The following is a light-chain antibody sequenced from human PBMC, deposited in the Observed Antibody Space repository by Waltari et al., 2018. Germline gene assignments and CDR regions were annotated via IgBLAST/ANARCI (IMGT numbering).Light chain of an antibody. J-gene: IGLJ1*01. CDR1: SSNIGSTP. V-gene: IGLV1-44*01. Sequence: QSVLTQPPSASGTPGQSVPISCSGSSSNIGSTPVSWYQQLPDTAPKLLIYINTQRPSGVPDRFSGSKSGTSASLAISGLQSEDEADYYCAAWDDSRGYVFGTGTKVTVL. CDR3: AAWDDSRGYV. CDR2: INT.